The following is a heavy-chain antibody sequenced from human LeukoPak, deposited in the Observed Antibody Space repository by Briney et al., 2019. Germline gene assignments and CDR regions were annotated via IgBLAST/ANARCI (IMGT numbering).Heavy chain of an antibody. CDR3: ARADSGWFGEQGFDP. V-gene: IGHV4-39*07. CDR2: IYYSGST. J-gene: IGHJ5*02. Sequence: SETLSLTCTVSGGSISSSSYYWGWIRQPPGKGLEWIGSIYYSGSTYYNPSLKSRVTISVDTSKNQFSLKLSSVTAADTAVYYCARADSGWFGEQGFDPWGQGTLVTVSS. CDR1: GGSISSSSYY. D-gene: IGHD3-10*01.